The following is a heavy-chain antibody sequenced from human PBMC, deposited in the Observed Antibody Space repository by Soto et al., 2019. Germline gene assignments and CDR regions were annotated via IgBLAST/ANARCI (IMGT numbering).Heavy chain of an antibody. J-gene: IGHJ4*02. CDR1: GGTFSSYA. Sequence: GASVKVSCKASGGTFSSYAISWVRQAPGQGLEWMGGIIPIFGTANCAQKFQGRVTITADESTSTAYMELSSLRSEDTAVYYCARGDGLQQWLVPFDYWGQGTLVTVSS. CDR2: IIPIFGTA. CDR3: ARGDGLQQWLVPFDY. D-gene: IGHD6-19*01. V-gene: IGHV1-69*13.